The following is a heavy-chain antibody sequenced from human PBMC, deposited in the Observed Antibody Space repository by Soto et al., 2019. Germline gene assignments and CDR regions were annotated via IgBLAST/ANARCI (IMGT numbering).Heavy chain of an antibody. CDR3: ARDLRRNSGSSFDY. Sequence: GGSLRLSCAASGFRFSDYYMSWIRQAPGKGLEWISYIDSSSGYTNYADSVKGRFTISRDNAKNSLYLQVSSLRAEDTAIYYCARDLRRNSGSSFDYWGQGTPVTVS. J-gene: IGHJ4*02. V-gene: IGHV3-11*05. D-gene: IGHD1-26*01. CDR2: IDSSSGYT. CDR1: GFRFSDYY.